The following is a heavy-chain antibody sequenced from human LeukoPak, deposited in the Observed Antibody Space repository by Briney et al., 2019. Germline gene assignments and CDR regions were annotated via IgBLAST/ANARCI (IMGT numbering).Heavy chain of an antibody. CDR1: GGSLSSYY. J-gene: IGHJ4*02. D-gene: IGHD5-18*01. CDR2: IYISGST. V-gene: IGHV4-4*09. Sequence: PSETLSLTSTVPGGSLSSYYWSWIRQPPGKGLEWIGYIYISGSTNYNPSLKSRVTISVDTSKHQFSLKLSSVTAADTAVYYCARHWDPSGYTVEYYFDYWGQGTLVTVSS. CDR3: ARHWDPSGYTVEYYFDY.